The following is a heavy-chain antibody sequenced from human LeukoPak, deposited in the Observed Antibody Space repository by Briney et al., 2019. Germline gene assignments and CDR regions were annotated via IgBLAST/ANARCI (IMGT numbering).Heavy chain of an antibody. CDR3: ARLTDGDDY. Sequence: GESQKISCEGSRYRFTTYWIGWVRQMPGKGLEWMGSIYPGDSDTRYSPSFQGQVTISADKSISTAYLQWSSLKASDTAMYYCARLTDGDDYWGQGTLVTVSS. CDR2: IYPGDSDT. CDR1: RYRFTTYW. V-gene: IGHV5-51*01. J-gene: IGHJ4*02. D-gene: IGHD7-27*01.